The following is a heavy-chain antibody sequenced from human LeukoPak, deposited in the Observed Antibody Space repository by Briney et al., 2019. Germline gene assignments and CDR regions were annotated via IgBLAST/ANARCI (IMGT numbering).Heavy chain of an antibody. D-gene: IGHD2-2*01. V-gene: IGHV4-34*01. CDR2: INHSGST. CDR1: GGSFSGYY. J-gene: IGHJ6*03. CDR3: ARQPVVPAAYYYMDV. Sequence: SETLSLTCAVYGGSFSGYYWSWIRQPPGKGLEWIGEINHSGSTNYNPSLKSRVTISVDTSKNQFSLKLSSVTAADTAVYYCARQPVVPAAYYYMDVWGKGTTVTVSS.